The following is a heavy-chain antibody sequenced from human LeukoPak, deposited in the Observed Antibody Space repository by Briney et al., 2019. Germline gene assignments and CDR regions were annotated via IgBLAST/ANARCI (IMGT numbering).Heavy chain of an antibody. D-gene: IGHD3-9*01. CDR2: IDNDGTDT. Sequence: GGSLRLSCAASGFSLSRYWMHWVRQAPGTGLVWVSYIDNDGTDTNYADSVRGRFTVSRDNAKNTLYLQMNGLRAEDTAVYYCTRGGFDHNMDVWGKGTTVTISS. CDR3: TRGGFDHNMDV. CDR1: GFSLSRYW. V-gene: IGHV3-74*01. J-gene: IGHJ6*03.